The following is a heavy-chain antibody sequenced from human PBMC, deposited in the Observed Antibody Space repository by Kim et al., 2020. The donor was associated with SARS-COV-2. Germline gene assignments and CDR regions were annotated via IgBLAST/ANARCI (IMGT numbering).Heavy chain of an antibody. D-gene: IGHD3-10*01. CDR1: GGTFSSYA. Sequence: SVKVSCKASGGTFSSYAISWVRQAPGQGLEWMGRIIPILGIANYAQKFQGRVTITADKSTSTAYMELSSLRSEDTAVYYCAKSGEAIEGQWFGELYSALDVWGKGTTVTVSS. V-gene: IGHV1-69*04. CDR2: IIPILGIA. J-gene: IGHJ6*04. CDR3: AKSGEAIEGQWFGELYSALDV.